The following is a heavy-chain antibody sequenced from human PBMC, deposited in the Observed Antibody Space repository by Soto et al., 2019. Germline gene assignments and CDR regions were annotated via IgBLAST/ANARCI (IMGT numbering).Heavy chain of an antibody. V-gene: IGHV3-48*02. J-gene: IGHJ4*02. CDR3: ARRDSSGWYYFDY. D-gene: IGHD6-19*01. CDR2: ISSSSSTI. CDR1: GFTFSSFG. Sequence: EVQLVESGGGLVQPGGSLRLSCAASGFTFSSFGMNWVRQAPGKGLEWLSYISSSSSTIYYADSVKGRFTISRDNAKNSLYLQMNSLRDEDTAVYYCARRDSSGWYYFDYWGQGTLVTVSS.